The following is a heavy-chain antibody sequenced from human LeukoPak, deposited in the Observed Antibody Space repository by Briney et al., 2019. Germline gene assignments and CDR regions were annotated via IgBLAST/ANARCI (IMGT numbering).Heavy chain of an antibody. J-gene: IGHJ4*02. CDR3: AKPWPKLLWFGEFDY. Sequence: GGSLRLSCAASGFTVSSNYMSWVRQAPGKGLEWVSAINGTAIDTDYADSVKGRFTISRDYSKNTLYLQMNSLRAEDTAVYYCAKPWPKLLWFGEFDYWGQGTLVTVSS. CDR1: GFTVSSNY. D-gene: IGHD3-10*01. CDR2: INGTAIDT. V-gene: IGHV3-23*01.